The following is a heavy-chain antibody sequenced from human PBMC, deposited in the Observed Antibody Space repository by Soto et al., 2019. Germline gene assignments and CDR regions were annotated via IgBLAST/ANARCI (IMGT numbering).Heavy chain of an antibody. V-gene: IGHV4-59*13. D-gene: IGHD5-18*01. CDR2: IYHTGDT. Sequence: QVRLHESGPGLVKPSETLSLTCTVSTDSFNDYYWSCIRQPPGKVLEWIGSIYHTGDTNYNPSLESGIRFAVETAKIQFALSLSSVTAASTAVYYGARDVEIHEAFDILGQGTLVTVSS. CDR1: TDSFNDYY. J-gene: IGHJ3*02. CDR3: ARDVEIHEAFDI.